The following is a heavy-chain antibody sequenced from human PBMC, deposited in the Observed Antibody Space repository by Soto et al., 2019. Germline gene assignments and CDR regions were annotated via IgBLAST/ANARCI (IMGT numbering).Heavy chain of an antibody. D-gene: IGHD5-18*01. V-gene: IGHV2-5*01. CDR1: GFSLSTSGVG. Sequence: QITLKESGPTLVKPTQTLTLTCTFSGFSLSTSGVGVGWIRQPPGKALEWLALIYWNDDKRYSPSLKSRLTITKDTSKNQVVLTMTSLDPVDTATYYCAHIMSAYSYGYDFDYWGQGTLVTVSS. CDR3: AHIMSAYSYGYDFDY. CDR2: IYWNDDK. J-gene: IGHJ4*02.